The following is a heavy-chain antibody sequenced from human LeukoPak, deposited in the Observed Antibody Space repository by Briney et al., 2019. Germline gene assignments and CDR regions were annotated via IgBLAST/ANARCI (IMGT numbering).Heavy chain of an antibody. D-gene: IGHD5-18*01. Sequence: ASVKVSCKASGGTFSSYAISWVRQAHGQGLEWMGRIIPILGIPNFAQKFQGRVTLSADTSTSTAYMEVSSLTSEDTAVYYCAREADLVKYNYGYFDYWGQGTLVTVSS. CDR2: IIPILGIP. CDR3: AREADLVKYNYGYFDY. J-gene: IGHJ4*02. V-gene: IGHV1-69*04. CDR1: GGTFSSYA.